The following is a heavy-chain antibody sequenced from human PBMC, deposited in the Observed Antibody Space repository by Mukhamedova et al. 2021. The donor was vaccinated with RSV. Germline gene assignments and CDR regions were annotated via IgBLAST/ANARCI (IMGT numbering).Heavy chain of an antibody. Sequence: GQGLEWMGIIKPSGGSTSYAQKFQGRVTMTRDTSTSTVYMELSSLRSEDTAVYYCARGGTVVTRNWFDPWGQGTLVTVSS. D-gene: IGHD4-23*01. V-gene: IGHV1-46*01. CDR3: ARGGTVVTRNWFDP. J-gene: IGHJ5*02. CDR2: IKPSGGST.